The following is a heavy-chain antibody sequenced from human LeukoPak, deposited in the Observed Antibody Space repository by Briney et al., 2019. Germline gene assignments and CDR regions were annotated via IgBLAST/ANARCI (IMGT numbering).Heavy chain of an antibody. J-gene: IGHJ4*02. CDR1: GFTFSSYG. CDR3: AKDGGLRFLEWSSDY. CDR2: IWYDGSSK. V-gene: IGHV3-33*06. D-gene: IGHD3-3*01. Sequence: PGGSLRLSCAASGFTFSSYGMHWVRQAPGKGLEWVAVIWYDGSSKYYADFVKGRFTISRDNSKNTLYLQMNSLRTEDTAVYYCAKDGGLRFLEWSSDYWGQGTLVTVPS.